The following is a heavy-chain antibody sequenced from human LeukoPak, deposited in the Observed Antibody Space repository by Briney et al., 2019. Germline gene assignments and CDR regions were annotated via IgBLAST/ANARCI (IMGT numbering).Heavy chain of an antibody. CDR2: INPNSGGT. CDR3: ARGTRDGYCSSTSSYGADY. J-gene: IGHJ4*02. CDR1: GYTFTGYY. D-gene: IGHD2-2*03. Sequence: ASVKVSCKASGYTFTGYYMHWVRQAPGQGLEWMGWINPNSGGTNYAQKLQGRVTMTRDTSISTAYMELSRLRSDDTAVYYCARGTRDGYCSSTSSYGADYWGQRSLATAYS. V-gene: IGHV1-2*02.